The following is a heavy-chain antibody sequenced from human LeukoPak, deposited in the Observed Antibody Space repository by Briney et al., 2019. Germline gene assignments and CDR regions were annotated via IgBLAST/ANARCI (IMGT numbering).Heavy chain of an antibody. Sequence: GGSLRLSCAASGFTFSSYAMSWVRQAPGKGLEWVANLNEDGSKRYYVASVKGRFTISRDNPKNSLYLEINNLRVEDTAAYYCARDGRDGFIDYWGQGTLVTVSS. CDR1: GFTFSSYA. J-gene: IGHJ4*02. D-gene: IGHD5-24*01. CDR3: ARDGRDGFIDY. CDR2: LNEDGSKR. V-gene: IGHV3-7*01.